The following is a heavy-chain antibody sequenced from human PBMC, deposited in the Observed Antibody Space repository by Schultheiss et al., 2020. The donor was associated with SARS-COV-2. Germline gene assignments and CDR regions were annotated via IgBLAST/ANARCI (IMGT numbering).Heavy chain of an antibody. D-gene: IGHD1-26*01. V-gene: IGHV4-59*08. Sequence: GSLRLSCTVSGGSISSYYWSWIRQPPGKGLEWIGSIYHSGSTNYNPSLKSRVTISVDTSKNQFSLKLSSVTAADTAVYYCARQVDGSYYYYYYMDVWGKGTTVTVSS. J-gene: IGHJ6*03. CDR2: IYHSGST. CDR1: GGSISSYY. CDR3: ARQVDGSYYYYYYMDV.